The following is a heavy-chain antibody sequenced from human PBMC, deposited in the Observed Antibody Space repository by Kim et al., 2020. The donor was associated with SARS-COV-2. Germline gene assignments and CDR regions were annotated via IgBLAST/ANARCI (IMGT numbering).Heavy chain of an antibody. J-gene: IGHJ5*02. Sequence: YAQKLQGRVTMTTDTSTSTAYMELRSLRSDDTAVYYCARAQYTISWFDPWGQGTLVTVSS. CDR3: ARAQYTISWFDP. V-gene: IGHV1-18*01. D-gene: IGHD3-9*01.